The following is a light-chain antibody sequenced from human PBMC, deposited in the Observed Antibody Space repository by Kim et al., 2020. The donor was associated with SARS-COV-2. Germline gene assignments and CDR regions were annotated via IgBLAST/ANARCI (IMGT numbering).Light chain of an antibody. CDR2: EVT. V-gene: IGLV2-23*02. Sequence: SELTQPASVSGSPGQSITISCTGTSTDIENYNFVSWYQQHPGRAPQVMIYEVTKRPSGVSSRFSGSKSGNMASLTISGLQAEDEADYYCCSYAGGTSLLFGGGTQLTVL. CDR1: STDIENYNF. CDR3: CSYAGGTSLL. J-gene: IGLJ3*02.